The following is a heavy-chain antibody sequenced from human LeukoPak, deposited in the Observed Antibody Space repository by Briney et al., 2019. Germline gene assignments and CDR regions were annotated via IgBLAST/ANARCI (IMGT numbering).Heavy chain of an antibody. V-gene: IGHV1-18*01. CDR2: ISAYNGNT. CDR1: GYTFTSYG. D-gene: IGHD6-13*01. J-gene: IGHJ3*02. CDR3: ASSRQQLADDAFDI. Sequence: ASVKVSCKASGYTFTSYGISWVRQAPGQGLEWMGWISAYNGNTNYAQKLQGRVTMTTDTSTSTAYMELSSLRSEDTAVYYCASSRQQLADDAFDIWGQGTMVTVSS.